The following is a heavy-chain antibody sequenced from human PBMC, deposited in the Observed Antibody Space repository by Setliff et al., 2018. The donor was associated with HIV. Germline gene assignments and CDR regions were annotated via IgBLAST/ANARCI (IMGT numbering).Heavy chain of an antibody. CDR3: ASAPPGIVATNDYWYFDV. CDR1: RGTFNRYT. CDR2: ILPMYGTT. D-gene: IGHD5-12*01. Sequence: GASVKVSCKASRGTFNRYTISWVRQAPGQGLEWMGGILPMYGTTKYAKKFQGRVTLTADESTSTAYMELSGLKSEDTALYYCASAPPGIVATNDYWYFDVWGRGTLVTVSS. J-gene: IGHJ2*01. V-gene: IGHV1-69*13.